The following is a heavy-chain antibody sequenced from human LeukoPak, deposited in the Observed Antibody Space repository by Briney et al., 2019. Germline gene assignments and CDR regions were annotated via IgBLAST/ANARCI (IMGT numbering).Heavy chain of an antibody. CDR3: AREELVMGLYYYDSSGPGGAFDI. J-gene: IGHJ3*02. CDR2: IYYSGST. V-gene: IGHV4-30-4*01. D-gene: IGHD3-22*01. Sequence: SETLSLTCTVSGGSISSGDYYWSWIRQPPGKGLEWIGYIYYSGSTYYNPSLKSRVTISVDTSKNQFSLKLSSVTAADTAVYYCAREELVMGLYYYDSSGPGGAFDIWGQGTMATVSS. CDR1: GGSISSGDYY.